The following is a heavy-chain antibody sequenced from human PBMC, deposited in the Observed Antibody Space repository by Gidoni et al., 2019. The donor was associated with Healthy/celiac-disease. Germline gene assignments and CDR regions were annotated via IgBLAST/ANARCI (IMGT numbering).Heavy chain of an antibody. D-gene: IGHD3-10*01. CDR2: IYYSGST. CDR3: ARDYYGSGSDLFDY. CDR1: GGSVSSGSYY. J-gene: IGHJ4*02. V-gene: IGHV4-61*01. Sequence: QVQLQESGPGLVKPSETLSLTCTVSGGSVSSGSYYWSWIRQPPGKGLEWIGYIYYSGSTNYNPSLKSRVTISVDTSKNQFSLKLSSVTAADTAVYYCARDYYGSGSDLFDYWGQGTLVTASS.